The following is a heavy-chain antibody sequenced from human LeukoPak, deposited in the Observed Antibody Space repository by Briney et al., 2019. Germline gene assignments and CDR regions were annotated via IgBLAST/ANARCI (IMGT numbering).Heavy chain of an antibody. Sequence: GRSLRLSCAASGFTFSTYTMHWVRQAPGKGLEWVAVISDDGSNKYYADSVKGRFTISRDNSKNTLYLQMNSLRAEDTAVYYCARGTYGSGSYYYHYNGMDVWGQGTTVTVSS. D-gene: IGHD3-10*01. V-gene: IGHV3-30*04. CDR1: GFTFSTYT. CDR2: ISDDGSNK. CDR3: ARGTYGSGSYYYHYNGMDV. J-gene: IGHJ6*02.